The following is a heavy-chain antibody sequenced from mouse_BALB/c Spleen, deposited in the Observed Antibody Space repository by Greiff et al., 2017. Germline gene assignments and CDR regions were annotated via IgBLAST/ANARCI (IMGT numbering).Heavy chain of an antibody. J-gene: IGHJ2*01. CDR3: ARDYGNYGEVDY. D-gene: IGHD2-1*01. CDR2: INSNGGST. CDR1: GFTFSSYG. Sequence: DVKLVESGGGLVQPGGSLKLSCAASGFTFSSYGMSWVRQTPDKRLELVATINSNGGSTYYPDSVKGRFTISRDNAKNTLYLQMSSLKSEDTAMYYCARDYGNYGEVDYWGQGTTLTGSS. V-gene: IGHV5-6-3*01.